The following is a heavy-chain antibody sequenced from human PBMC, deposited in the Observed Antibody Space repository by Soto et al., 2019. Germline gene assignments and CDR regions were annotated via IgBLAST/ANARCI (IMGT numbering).Heavy chain of an antibody. V-gene: IGHV4-30-4*01. CDR1: GGSISSGDYY. D-gene: IGHD2-2*01. CDR3: ARVRGYCSSTSCDYYYYGMDV. Sequence: PSETLSLTCTVSGGSISSGDYYWSWIRQPPGKGLEWIGYIYYSGSTYYNPSLKSRVTISVDTSKNQFSLKLSSVTAADTAVYYCARVRGYCSSTSCDYYYYGMDVWGQGTTVTVSS. CDR2: IYYSGST. J-gene: IGHJ6*02.